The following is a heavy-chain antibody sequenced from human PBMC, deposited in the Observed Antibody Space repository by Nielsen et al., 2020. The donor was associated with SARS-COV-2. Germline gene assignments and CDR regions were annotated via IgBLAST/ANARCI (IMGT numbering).Heavy chain of an antibody. Sequence: SETLSLTCTVSGGSISSYYWSWIRQPPGKGLEWIGYIYYSGSTNYNPSLKSRVTISVDTSKNQFSLKLSSVTAADTAVYYCARGRHMVRGVEFDYWGQGTLVTVSS. D-gene: IGHD3-10*01. CDR2: IYYSGST. CDR3: ARGRHMVRGVEFDY. J-gene: IGHJ4*02. V-gene: IGHV4-59*12. CDR1: GGSISSYY.